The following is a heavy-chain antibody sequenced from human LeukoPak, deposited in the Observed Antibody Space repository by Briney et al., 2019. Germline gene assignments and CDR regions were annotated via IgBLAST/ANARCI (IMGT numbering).Heavy chain of an antibody. Sequence: GGSLTLSCPASGFTVNNHYMSWVRPAAGKGREWVAVMYIGGSTYYAECVKGRFTISRVHSKNTLYLKMNSLKAEDTAVYYCARGFSSSYCPGYWGQGTLVTVSS. CDR3: ARGFSSSYCPGY. J-gene: IGHJ4*02. D-gene: IGHD1-26*01. CDR2: MYIGGST. V-gene: IGHV3-66*02. CDR1: GFTVNNHY.